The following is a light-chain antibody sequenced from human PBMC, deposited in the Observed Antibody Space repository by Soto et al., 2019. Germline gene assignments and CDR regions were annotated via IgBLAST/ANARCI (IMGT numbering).Light chain of an antibody. Sequence: DIRMTQSPSSLSASVGDRVTITCRASQSISNSLNWYQQKPATAPKLLIYRASNLHSGVPSRFSGSVSGTDFTLTISSLQPEDCATYYCQHSFSPPCTFGQGTILEI. J-gene: IGKJ2*02. CDR3: QHSFSPPCT. CDR1: QSISNS. CDR2: RAS. V-gene: IGKV1-39*01.